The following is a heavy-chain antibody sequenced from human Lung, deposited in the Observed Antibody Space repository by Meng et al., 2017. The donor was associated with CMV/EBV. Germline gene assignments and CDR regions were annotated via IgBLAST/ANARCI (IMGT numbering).Heavy chain of an antibody. V-gene: IGHV2-5*01. D-gene: IGHD1-7*01. J-gene: IGHJ4*02. Sequence: SGVGVGWIRQPPGKALEWLSLIYWNDDKRYSPFLKSRLTITKDTSKDQVVLTMTNMDLVDTATYYCAHRDSITGTSGSLGEYYFDYWGQGTLVTVPQ. CDR3: AHRDSITGTSGSLGEYYFDY. CDR1: SGVG. CDR2: IYWNDDK.